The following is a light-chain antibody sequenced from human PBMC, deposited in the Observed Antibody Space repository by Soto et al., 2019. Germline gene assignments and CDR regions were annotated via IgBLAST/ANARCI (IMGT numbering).Light chain of an antibody. Sequence: QSALTQPASVSGSPGQSITISCTGTSSDVGDYNYVSWYQQHPGKAPKLMIYEVSNRPSGASNRFSGSKSGNTASLTIPGLQAEDEADYYCTSYTRFSTLSVSGTGTKVTVL. CDR2: EVS. V-gene: IGLV2-14*01. CDR1: SSDVGDYNY. CDR3: TSYTRFSTLSV. J-gene: IGLJ1*01.